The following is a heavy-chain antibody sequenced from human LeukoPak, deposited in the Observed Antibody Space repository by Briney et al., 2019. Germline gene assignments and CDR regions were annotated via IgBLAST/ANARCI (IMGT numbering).Heavy chain of an antibody. CDR2: ISYDGSNK. CDR3: AKDGTVVVPAATLYYYYYGMDV. Sequence: PGGSLRLSCAASGFTFSSYGMHWVRQAPGKGLEWVAVISYDGSNKYYADPVKGRFTISRDNSKNTLYLQMNSLRAEDTAVYYCAKDGTVVVPAATLYYYYYGMDVWGQGTTVTVSS. CDR1: GFTFSSYG. J-gene: IGHJ6*02. V-gene: IGHV3-30*18. D-gene: IGHD2-2*01.